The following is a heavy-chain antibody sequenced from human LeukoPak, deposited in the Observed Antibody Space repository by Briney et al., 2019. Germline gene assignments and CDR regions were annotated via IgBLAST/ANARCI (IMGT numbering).Heavy chain of an antibody. Sequence: GGSLRLFCAASGFTFSSYGMHWVRQAPGKGLEWVAIISYDGSNKYYADSVKGRFTISRDNSKNTLYLQMNSLRAEDTAVYYCASTGSGYYVNFQHWGQGTLVTVSS. CDR2: ISYDGSNK. CDR3: ASTGSGYYVNFQH. CDR1: GFTFSSYG. D-gene: IGHD3-22*01. J-gene: IGHJ1*01. V-gene: IGHV3-30*03.